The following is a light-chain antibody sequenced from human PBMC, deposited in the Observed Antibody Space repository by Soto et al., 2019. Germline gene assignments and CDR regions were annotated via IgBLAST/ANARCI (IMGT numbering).Light chain of an antibody. CDR3: AAWDDSLNGPYV. Sequence: QSVLTQPPSSSGTPGQRVTFSCSGSSSNIGSNTVNWYQQLPGKAPKLLIYSNNQRPSGVPDRFSGSKSGTSASLAISGLQAEDESDYYCAAWDDSLNGPYVFGTGTKLTVL. CDR2: SNN. V-gene: IGLV1-44*01. J-gene: IGLJ1*01. CDR1: SSNIGSNT.